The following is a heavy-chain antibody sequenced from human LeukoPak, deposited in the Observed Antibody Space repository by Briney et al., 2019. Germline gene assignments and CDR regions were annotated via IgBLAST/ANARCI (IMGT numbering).Heavy chain of an antibody. Sequence: GASLRLSCSASGFTFSDHGLHWVRQAPGKGLEWVAIISDGGSNTYYADSVRGRFTVSTDNSKNTLYLQMTSLRVDDTAVYYCAREVNYYYYMDVWGKGTAVTVS. CDR1: GFTFSDHG. D-gene: IGHD4-11*01. J-gene: IGHJ6*03. V-gene: IGHV3-30*01. CDR3: AREVNYYYYMDV. CDR2: ISDGGSNT.